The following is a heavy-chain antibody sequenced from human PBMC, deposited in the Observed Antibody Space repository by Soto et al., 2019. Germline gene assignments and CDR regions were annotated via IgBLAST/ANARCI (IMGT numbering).Heavy chain of an antibody. CDR1: GGSFSGYY. J-gene: IGHJ5*02. V-gene: IGHV4-34*01. D-gene: IGHD3-3*01. CDR2: INHSGST. CDR3: ARDRHPLRDTIFGVARGGFDP. Sequence: SETLSLTCAVYGGSFSGYYWSWIRQPPGKGLEWIGEINHSGSTNYNPSLKSRVTISVDTSKNQFSLKLSSVTAADTAVYYCARDRHPLRDTIFGVARGGFDPRGQRTPVTVSS.